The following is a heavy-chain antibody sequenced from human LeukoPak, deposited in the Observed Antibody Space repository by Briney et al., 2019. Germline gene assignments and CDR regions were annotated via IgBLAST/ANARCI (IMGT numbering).Heavy chain of an antibody. V-gene: IGHV1-46*01. J-gene: IGHJ3*02. CDR3: GRRSVADFDI. CDR2: INPSGGST. Sequence: GASVKVSCKACGYTFTHYYMHWVRQAPAQGLEWMGIINPSGGSTSYAQKFKGRVTTTRDTSTSTVYLEPSSLRSEDTGVYSCGRRSVADFDIWGQGTMVTVSS. CDR1: GYTFTHYY. D-gene: IGHD6-19*01.